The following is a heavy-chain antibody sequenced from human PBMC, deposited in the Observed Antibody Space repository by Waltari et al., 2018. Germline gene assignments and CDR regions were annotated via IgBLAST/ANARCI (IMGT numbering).Heavy chain of an antibody. J-gene: IGHJ4*02. CDR2: IYTSGST. Sequence: QVQLQESGPGLVKPSETLSLTCTVAGGSISSHYWSWIRQHPGKGLAWIGRIYTSGSTNYNPSLKRRVTISVDTSKNQFSLKLSSVTAADTAVYYCAISNSLSSSGGDYFDYWGQGTLVTVSS. CDR3: AISNSLSSSGGDYFDY. D-gene: IGHD6-6*01. CDR1: GGSISSHY. V-gene: IGHV4-4*08.